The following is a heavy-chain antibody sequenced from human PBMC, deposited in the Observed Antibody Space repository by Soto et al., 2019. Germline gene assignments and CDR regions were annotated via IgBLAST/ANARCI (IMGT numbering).Heavy chain of an antibody. CDR3: ARDMAGSQGRYFDY. D-gene: IGHD3-10*01. CDR1: GYNFNAHY. V-gene: IGHV1-2*04. CDR2: IHPHNGDT. Sequence: QVQLVQSGAEVKMPGASVKVSCKTSGYNFNAHYMHWVRQAPGRGLEWMGWIHPHNGDTYYAQEFQGWVTMTGDASIRTYYMELSSLKSDDTAVYYCARDMAGSQGRYFDYWGQGTLVTVSS. J-gene: IGHJ4*02.